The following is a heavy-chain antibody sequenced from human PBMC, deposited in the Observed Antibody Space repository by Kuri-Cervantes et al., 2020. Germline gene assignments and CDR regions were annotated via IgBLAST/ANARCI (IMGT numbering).Heavy chain of an antibody. D-gene: IGHD3-10*01. CDR3: ARYMVRGIYYGMDV. V-gene: IGHV1-45*02. Sequence: SVKVSCKASGYTFTYRYLHWVRQAPGQALEWMGWITPFNGNTNYAQKFQDRVTITRDRSMSTAYMELSSLRSEDTAVYYCARYMVRGIYYGMDVWGQGTTVTVSS. CDR2: ITPFNGNT. CDR1: GYTFTYRY. J-gene: IGHJ6*02.